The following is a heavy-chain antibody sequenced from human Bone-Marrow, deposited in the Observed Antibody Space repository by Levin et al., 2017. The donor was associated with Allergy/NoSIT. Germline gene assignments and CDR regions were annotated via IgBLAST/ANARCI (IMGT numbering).Heavy chain of an antibody. Sequence: GESLKISCAASGFIFSSYEMNWVRQSPGKGLEWVAYITTSGSVIYYADSVKGRFTISRDNAKNSLFLQMDSLRVEDTAIYYCAREGLFMVRVFDYWGRGTLVTVSS. CDR3: AREGLFMVRVFDY. CDR1: GFIFSSYE. V-gene: IGHV3-48*03. D-gene: IGHD3-10*01. J-gene: IGHJ4*02. CDR2: ITTSGSVI.